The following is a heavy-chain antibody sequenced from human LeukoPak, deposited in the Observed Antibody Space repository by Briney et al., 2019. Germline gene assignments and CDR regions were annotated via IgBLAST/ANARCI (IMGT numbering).Heavy chain of an antibody. CDR2: ISGGSSYA. CDR3: ASRGDTSGYYYFDY. CDR1: GFTFSDYY. Sequence: GGSLRLSCAASGFTFSDYYMTWIRQAPGKGLEWVSYISGGSSYANYADSVKGRFTISRDNAKNSLYLQMNSLRAEDTAVYYCASRGDTSGYYYFDYWGQGTLVTVSS. D-gene: IGHD3-22*01. V-gene: IGHV3-11*03. J-gene: IGHJ4*02.